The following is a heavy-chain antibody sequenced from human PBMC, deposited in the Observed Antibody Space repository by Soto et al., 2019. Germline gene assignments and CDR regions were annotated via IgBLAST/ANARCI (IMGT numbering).Heavy chain of an antibody. V-gene: IGHV5-10-1*01. D-gene: IGHD3-22*01. J-gene: IGHJ4*02. CDR3: ARQIYDSDTGPNSQYYFDS. Sequence: EFLKISFKGSGYSFAGYWITWVRRNPGKGLEWMGRIDPSDSQTYYSPSFRGHVTISVTKSITTVFLQWSSLRASDTAMYYCARQIYDSDTGPNSQYYFDSWGQGTPVTVSS. CDR1: GYSFAGYW. CDR2: IDPSDSQT.